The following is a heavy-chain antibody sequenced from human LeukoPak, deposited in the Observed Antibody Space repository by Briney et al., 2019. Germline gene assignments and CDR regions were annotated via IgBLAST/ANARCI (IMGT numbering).Heavy chain of an antibody. V-gene: IGHV3-21*01. J-gene: IGHJ4*02. CDR2: ISSSSNNI. Sequence: GGSLRLSCTASGFTFSSYSMNWVRQAPGKGLEWVSYISSSSNNIFYADSFKGRFTISRDNAQNSPYLQMNSLRVEDTAVYYCARDPHGAHFDYWGQGTLVSVSS. D-gene: IGHD3-16*01. CDR3: ARDPHGAHFDY. CDR1: GFTFSSYS.